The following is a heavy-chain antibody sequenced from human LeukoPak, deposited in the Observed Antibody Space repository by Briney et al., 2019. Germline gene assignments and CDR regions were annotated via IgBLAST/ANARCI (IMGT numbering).Heavy chain of an antibody. CDR2: ISSGSGYI. CDR3: ARELYSGYGRFDY. CDR1: GFTFSSFT. D-gene: IGHD5-12*01. Sequence: GGSLRLSCAASGFTFSSFTMHWVRQAPGKGLEWVSSISSGSGYIYYADSVKGRFTISRDNAKNSLYLQMNSLRAEDTAVYYCARELYSGYGRFDYWGQGTLVTVSS. J-gene: IGHJ4*02. V-gene: IGHV3-21*01.